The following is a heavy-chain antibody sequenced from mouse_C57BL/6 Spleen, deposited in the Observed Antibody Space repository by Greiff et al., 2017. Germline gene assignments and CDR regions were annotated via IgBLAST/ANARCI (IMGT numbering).Heavy chain of an antibody. CDR2: ILPGSGST. D-gene: IGHD2-4*01. Sequence: VKLQESGAELMQPGASVKLSCKATGYAFTCYWMEWVQQRPGHGLEWIGDILPGSGSTNYNEKVKGKTTFTADTSSNTAYMQLSSLTTEDSDIYYGAMIYYEVDYWGKGTTLTVSS. V-gene: IGHV1-9*01. CDR1: GYAFTCYW. CDR3: AMIYYEVDY. J-gene: IGHJ2*01.